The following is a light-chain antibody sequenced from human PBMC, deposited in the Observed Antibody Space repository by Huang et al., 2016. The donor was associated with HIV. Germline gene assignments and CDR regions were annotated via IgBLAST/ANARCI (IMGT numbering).Light chain of an antibody. J-gene: IGKJ1*01. CDR1: QNVGTY. CDR2: DAS. CDR3: QERET. Sequence: EIVLTQSPATLSLSPGERATLSCRASQNVGTYLAWYQQKPCQAPRLLIYDASDRATGVPGRFRGSGSGTDFTLTITSLDPEDFAVYYCQERETFGQGTRVEFK. V-gene: IGKV3-11*01.